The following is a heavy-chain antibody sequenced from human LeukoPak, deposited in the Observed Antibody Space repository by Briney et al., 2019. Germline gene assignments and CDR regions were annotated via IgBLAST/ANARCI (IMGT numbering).Heavy chain of an antibody. D-gene: IGHD5-12*01. CDR3: AKKEVAYDY. V-gene: IGHV3-30*18. CDR1: GFTLSNYC. Sequence: GGSLRLSFAASGFTLSNYCMHWVRQAPGKGLEWVAVISYDGSNKYYADSVKGRFTISRDNSKNTLYLQMNSLRAEDTAVYYCAKKEVAYDYWGQGTLVTVSS. CDR2: ISYDGSNK. J-gene: IGHJ4*02.